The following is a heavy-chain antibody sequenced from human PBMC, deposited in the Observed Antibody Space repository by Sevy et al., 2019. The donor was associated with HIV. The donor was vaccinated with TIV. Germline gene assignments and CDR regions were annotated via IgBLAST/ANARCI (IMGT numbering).Heavy chain of an antibody. V-gene: IGHV4-59*01. D-gene: IGHD3-22*01. CDR1: GGSISSYY. CDR2: IYYSGST. CDR3: ARDLYLSYYDSSGYSTGYYYYSMDV. J-gene: IGHJ6*02. Sequence: SETLSLTCTVSGGSISSYYWSWIRQPPGKGLEWIGHIYYSGSTNYNPSLKSRVTISVDTSKNQFSLKLSSVTAADTAVYYCARDLYLSYYDSSGYSTGYYYYSMDVWGQGTTVTVSS.